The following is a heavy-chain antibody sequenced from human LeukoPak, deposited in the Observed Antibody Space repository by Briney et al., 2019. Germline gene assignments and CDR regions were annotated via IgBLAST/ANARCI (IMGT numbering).Heavy chain of an antibody. CDR2: ISAYNGNT. Sequence: GASVKVSCKASGYTFTSYGISWVRQAPGQGLEWMGWISAYNGNTNYAQKLQGRVTMTTDTSTSTAYMELKSLRSDDTAVYYCERDFGFGAKYQLLPFDYWGQGTLVTVSS. CDR1: GYTFTSYG. V-gene: IGHV1-18*01. D-gene: IGHD2-2*01. CDR3: ERDFGFGAKYQLLPFDY. J-gene: IGHJ4*02.